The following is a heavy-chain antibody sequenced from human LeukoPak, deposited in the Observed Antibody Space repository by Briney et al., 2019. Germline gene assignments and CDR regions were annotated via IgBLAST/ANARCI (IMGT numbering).Heavy chain of an antibody. CDR3: ARDRYCSSTSCYANDVFDI. V-gene: IGHV1-18*01. CDR2: ISAYNGNT. Sequence: GASVKVSCKASGYTFTSYGISWVRQAPGQGLEWMGWISAYNGNTNYAQKLQGRVTMTTDTSTSTAYMELRSLRSDDTAVYYCARDRYCSSTSCYANDVFDIWGQGTMVTVSS. D-gene: IGHD2-2*01. J-gene: IGHJ3*02. CDR1: GYTFTSYG.